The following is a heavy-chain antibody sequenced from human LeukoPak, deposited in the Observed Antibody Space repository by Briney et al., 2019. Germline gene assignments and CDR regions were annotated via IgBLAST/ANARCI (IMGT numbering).Heavy chain of an antibody. V-gene: IGHV3-30*03. Sequence: PGGSLRLSCAASGFTFSSYGMHWVRQAPGKGLEWVAVISYDGSNKYYADSVKGRFTISRDNSKNTLYLQMNSLRAEDTAVYYCARGAAGILVYFDYWGQGTLVTVSS. CDR3: ARGAAGILVYFDY. CDR2: ISYDGSNK. J-gene: IGHJ4*02. CDR1: GFTFSSYG. D-gene: IGHD6-13*01.